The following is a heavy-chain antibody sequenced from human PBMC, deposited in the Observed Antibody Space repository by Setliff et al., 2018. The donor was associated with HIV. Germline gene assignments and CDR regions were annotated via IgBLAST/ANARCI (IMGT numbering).Heavy chain of an antibody. J-gene: IGHJ4*02. Sequence: SETLSLTCTVSGGSISSYYWSWIRQPAGKGLEWIGHIYTSGSTNYNPSLKSRVTMSVDTSKNQFSLKLSSVTAADTAVYYCAREDGYSSGSNPFDYWGQGTLVTVSS. V-gene: IGHV4-4*07. CDR3: AREDGYSSGSNPFDY. D-gene: IGHD5-18*01. CDR1: GGSISSYY. CDR2: IYTSGST.